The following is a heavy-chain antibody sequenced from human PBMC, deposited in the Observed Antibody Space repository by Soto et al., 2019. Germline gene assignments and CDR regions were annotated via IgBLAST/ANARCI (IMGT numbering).Heavy chain of an antibody. CDR3: ARDLPYYYDSSGFSNFNY. CDR1: GFTFSNYW. J-gene: IGHJ4*02. V-gene: IGHV3-74*01. D-gene: IGHD3-22*01. Sequence: GGSLRLSCAASGFTFSNYWMHWVRQAPGKGLLWVSRISTDGSLTGYADSVKGRFTISRDNAKNTLYLQMDSLRAEDTAVYYCARDLPYYYDSSGFSNFNYWGQGTLVTVSS. CDR2: ISTDGSLT.